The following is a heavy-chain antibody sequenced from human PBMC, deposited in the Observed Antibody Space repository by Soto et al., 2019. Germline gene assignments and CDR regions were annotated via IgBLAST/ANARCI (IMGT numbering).Heavy chain of an antibody. Sequence: ASVKVSCKASGYSFTSYLIYWVRQAPGQRLEWMGWVNAGNGDRKYSQNFQGRVTIARDASASTAYMELSSLRSEDTAVYYCARAFSSGYNTAFAGFDSWGPGTLVTVSS. CDR1: GYSFTSYL. J-gene: IGHJ4*02. V-gene: IGHV1-3*01. CDR2: VNAGNGDR. CDR3: ARAFSSGYNTAFAGFDS. D-gene: IGHD3-3*01.